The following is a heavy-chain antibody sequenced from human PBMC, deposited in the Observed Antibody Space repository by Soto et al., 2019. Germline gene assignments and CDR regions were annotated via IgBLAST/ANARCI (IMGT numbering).Heavy chain of an antibody. CDR1: GYTFTSYA. J-gene: IGHJ4*02. V-gene: IGHV1-3*01. CDR2: INAGNGNT. D-gene: IGHD3-9*01. CDR3: ARQTDLQFFDWSLPVFDY. Sequence: ASVKVSCKASGYTFTSYAMHWVRQAPGQRLEWMGWINAGNGNTRYSQKFQDRIIITRDTSATTAYMELNSLTSDDTALYYCARQTDLQFFDWSLPVFDYWGQGTLVTVSS.